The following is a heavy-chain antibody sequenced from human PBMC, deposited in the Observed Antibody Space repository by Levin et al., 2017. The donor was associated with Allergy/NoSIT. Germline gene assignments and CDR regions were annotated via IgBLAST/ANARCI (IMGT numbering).Heavy chain of an antibody. CDR1: GGSTTSNNW. Sequence: RPSETLSLTCAVSGGSTTSNNWWSWVRQPPGKGLEWMGEIYHVGGTNYNPSFEGRITMSVDNSKNQVSLRLSSVTAADTAIYFCAREAGAATFKGFDYWGPGIPVTVSS. D-gene: IGHD6-25*01. CDR2: IYHVGGT. J-gene: IGHJ4*02. V-gene: IGHV4-4*02. CDR3: AREAGAATFKGFDY.